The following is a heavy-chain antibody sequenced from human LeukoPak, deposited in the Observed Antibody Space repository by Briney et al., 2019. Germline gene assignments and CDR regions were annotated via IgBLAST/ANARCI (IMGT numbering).Heavy chain of an antibody. CDR2: ISSDSNNI. D-gene: IGHD5-24*01. V-gene: IGHV3-21*01. CDR1: GFTFSTHS. CDR3: ARSERWLPPGD. Sequence: GGSLRLSCAASGFTFSTHSMNWVRQAPGKGPEWVSSISSDSNNIYYVDSVKGRFTVSRDNAKNSLYLQMNSLRAEDTAVYYCARSERWLPPGDWGQGTLVTVSS. J-gene: IGHJ4*02.